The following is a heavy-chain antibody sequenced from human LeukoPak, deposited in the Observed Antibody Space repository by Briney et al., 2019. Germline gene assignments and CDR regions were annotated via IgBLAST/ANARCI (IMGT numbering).Heavy chain of an antibody. CDR1: GGSIGSSSDY. CDR2: IYYHENT. J-gene: IGHJ6*03. CDR3: ARLRDYHYYYMDV. V-gene: IGHV4-39*01. Sequence: PSETLSLTCTVSGGSIGSSSDYWGWIRQAPGKGLEWIGSIYYHENTYYNSSLKSRVTISVDTSKNQFSLKLNSVTAADTAVYYCARLRDYHYYYMDVWGKGTTVTVSS.